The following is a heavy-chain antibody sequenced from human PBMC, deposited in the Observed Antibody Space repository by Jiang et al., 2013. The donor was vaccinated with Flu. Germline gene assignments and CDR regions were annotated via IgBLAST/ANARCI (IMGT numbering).Heavy chain of an antibody. V-gene: IGHV3-23*01. CDR2: ISGSGGST. Sequence: QLLESGGGLVQPGGSLRLSCAASGFTFSSYAMSWVRQAPGKGLEWVSAISGSGGSTYYADSVKGRFTISRDNSKNTLYLQMNSLRAEDTAVYYCAKAPLSWFSGSYPAGDYWGQGTLVTVSS. D-gene: IGHD1-26*01. CDR1: GFTFSSYA. CDR3: AKAPLSWFSGSYPAGDY. J-gene: IGHJ4*02.